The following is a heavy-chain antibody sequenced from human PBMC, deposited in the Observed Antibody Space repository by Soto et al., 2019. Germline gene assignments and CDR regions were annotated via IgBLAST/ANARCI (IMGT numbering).Heavy chain of an antibody. CDR3: STRGGNYRPAWDYYYYGMDV. CDR1: GFTLSNAW. D-gene: IGHD4-4*01. V-gene: IGHV3-15*01. Sequence: EVQLVESGGGLVKPGGPLSLPCPASGFTLSNAWVTWVRQPPGKGLEWVGGIKRKTDGGTTDYVAPVKGRFTISRDDSTNTVYLQMNSLKTEDTAMYYCSTRGGNYRPAWDYYYYGMDVWGQGTTVTVSS. J-gene: IGHJ6*02. CDR2: IKRKTDGGTT.